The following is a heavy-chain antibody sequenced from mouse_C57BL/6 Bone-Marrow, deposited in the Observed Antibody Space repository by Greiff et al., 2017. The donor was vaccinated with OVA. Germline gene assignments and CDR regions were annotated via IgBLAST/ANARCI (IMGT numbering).Heavy chain of an antibody. D-gene: IGHD1-1*01. V-gene: IGHV1-69*01. J-gene: IGHJ1*03. CDR1: GYTFTSYW. CDR2: IDPSDSYT. CDR3: ARYGTAVVARNFDV. Sequence: QVQLKQPGAELVMPGASVKLSCKASGYTFTSYWMHWVKQRPGQGLEWIGEIDPSDSYTNYNQKFKGKSTLTVDKSSSTAYMQLSSLTSEDSAVYYCARYGTAVVARNFDVWGTGTTVTVSS.